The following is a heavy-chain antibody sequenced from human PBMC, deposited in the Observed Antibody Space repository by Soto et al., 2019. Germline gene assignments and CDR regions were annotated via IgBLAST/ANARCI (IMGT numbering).Heavy chain of an antibody. CDR3: AGVGSSIAGRPLDY. D-gene: IGHD6-6*01. V-gene: IGHV4-30-4*01. J-gene: IGHJ4*02. Sequence: QVQLQESGPGLVKPSQTLSLTCTVSGGSISSGDYYWSWIRQPPGKGLEWIGYIYYSGSTYYNPSRKSPVTTALDTSKNQFSLKLSSVTAADTAVYYCAGVGSSIAGRPLDYWGQGTLVTVSS. CDR1: GGSISSGDYY. CDR2: IYYSGST.